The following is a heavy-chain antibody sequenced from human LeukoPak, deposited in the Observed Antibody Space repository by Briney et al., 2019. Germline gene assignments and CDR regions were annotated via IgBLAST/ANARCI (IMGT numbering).Heavy chain of an antibody. J-gene: IGHJ4*02. V-gene: IGHV1-18*01. Sequence: ASVKVSCKASGYTFTSYGISWVRQAPGQGLEWMGWISAYNGNTNYAQKLQGRVTMTTDTSTSTAYMELRSLRSDDTAVYYCAREFTAYDFWSGYIPLGYWGQGTLVTVSS. CDR1: GYTFTSYG. CDR2: ISAYNGNT. D-gene: IGHD3-3*01. CDR3: AREFTAYDFWSGYIPLGY.